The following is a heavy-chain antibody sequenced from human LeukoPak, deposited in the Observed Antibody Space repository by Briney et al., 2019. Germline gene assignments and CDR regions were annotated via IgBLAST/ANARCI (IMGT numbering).Heavy chain of an antibody. CDR2: ISDSGNTI. CDR3: ARDGIGELLHGFDY. J-gene: IGHJ4*02. V-gene: IGHV3-11*01. CDR1: GFTFSDHY. Sequence: GGSLRLSCTASGFTFSDHYMSWIRQPPGKGLEWVSYISDSGNTIYYADSVKGRFTISRDNAKNSLYLQMSSLRAEDTAVYYCARDGIGELLHGFDYWGQGTLVTVSS. D-gene: IGHD3-10*01.